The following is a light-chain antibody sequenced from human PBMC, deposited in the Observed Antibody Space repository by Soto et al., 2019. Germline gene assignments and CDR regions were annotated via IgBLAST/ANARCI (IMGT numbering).Light chain of an antibody. CDR3: QQYNNWLLT. J-gene: IGKJ5*01. V-gene: IGKV3-15*01. CDR2: GAS. CDR1: QSVSSN. Sequence: EIVMTQSPATLSVSPGERATLSCRASQSVSSNLAWYQQKPGQAPRLLIYGASTRATGIPSRFSGSGSGTEFTLTISSLQSEDFADYSCQQYNNWLLTFGQGTQLEIK.